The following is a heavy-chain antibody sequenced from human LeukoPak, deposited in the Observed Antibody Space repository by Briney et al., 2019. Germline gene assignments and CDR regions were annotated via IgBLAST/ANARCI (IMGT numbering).Heavy chain of an antibody. CDR3: ARVPYDSSGYYRD. D-gene: IGHD3-22*01. V-gene: IGHV1-18*04. Sequence: ASVKVSCKASGYTFTGYYMHWVRQAPGQGLEWMGWISAYHGNTNYAQKLQGRVTMTTDTSTSTVYMELRSLRSDDTAVYYCARVPYDSSGYYRDWGQGTLVTVSS. CDR1: GYTFTGYY. CDR2: ISAYHGNT. J-gene: IGHJ4*02.